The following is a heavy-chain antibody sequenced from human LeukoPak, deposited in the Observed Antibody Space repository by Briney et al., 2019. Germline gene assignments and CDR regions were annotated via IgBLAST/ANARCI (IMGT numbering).Heavy chain of an antibody. Sequence: GGSLRLSCAASGFTFGNYAIHWVRQAPGKGLEWVSLISGDGGSTYYADSVKGRFTISRDNSKNSLYLQMHSLRTEDTALYYCARTRVPAAPFVYWGQGTLVTVFS. D-gene: IGHD2-2*01. J-gene: IGHJ4*02. CDR2: ISGDGGST. V-gene: IGHV3-43*02. CDR1: GFTFGNYA. CDR3: ARTRVPAAPFVY.